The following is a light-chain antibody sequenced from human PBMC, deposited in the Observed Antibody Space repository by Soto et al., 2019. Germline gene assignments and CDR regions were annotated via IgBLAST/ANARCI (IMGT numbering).Light chain of an antibody. CDR1: QSVSSN. CDR2: DAS. CDR3: QQYDNWLGT. V-gene: IGKV3D-15*01. Sequence: EIVMTQSPATLSVSPGERATLSCRASQSVSSNLAWYQQTPGQAPRLLIFDASTRATGIPARFSGSGSGTEFTLNVCSVQSEDFAVYYCQQYDNWLGTFGQVSKMDIK. J-gene: IGKJ1*01.